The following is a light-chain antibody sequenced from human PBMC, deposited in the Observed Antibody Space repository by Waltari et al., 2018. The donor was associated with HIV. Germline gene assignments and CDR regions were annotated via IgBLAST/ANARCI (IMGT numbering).Light chain of an antibody. V-gene: IGKV2-30*01. CDR1: KSLVYSNGNTF. Sequence: DVVMTQSPLSLPVTLGQPASISCRSSKSLVYSNGNTFLNWFQQRPGQSPRRLIYKVSNRDSGVPDRFSGSGSGTDFTLKISRVEAEDVGVYYCMQDTHWPPTFGQGTRVEIK. CDR3: MQDTHWPPT. CDR2: KVS. J-gene: IGKJ1*01.